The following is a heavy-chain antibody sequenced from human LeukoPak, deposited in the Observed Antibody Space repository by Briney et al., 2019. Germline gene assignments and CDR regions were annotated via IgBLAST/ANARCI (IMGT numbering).Heavy chain of an antibody. D-gene: IGHD3-10*01. CDR2: IYYSGST. Sequence: KPSETLSLTCTVSGGSVSSGSFYWNWIRQPPGKGLEWIGYIYYSGSTSYNPSLKSRVTISVDTSKNQFSLKLSSVTAADTAVYYCAWGLRGSPPFHHWGQGTLVTVSS. J-gene: IGHJ1*01. CDR1: GGSVSSGSFY. V-gene: IGHV4-61*01. CDR3: AWGLRGSPPFHH.